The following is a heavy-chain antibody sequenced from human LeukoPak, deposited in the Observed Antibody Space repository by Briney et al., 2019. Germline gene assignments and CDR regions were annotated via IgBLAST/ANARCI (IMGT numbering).Heavy chain of an antibody. CDR2: IYYTGSA. Sequence: SETLSLTCTVSGGSVGGYYWSWMRQPPGKGLEWIGYIYYTGSASYNPSLQSRVTLSVDTSKNQLSLTLASVTAADTALYYCARHTQHDNNGHYPDYWGQGTLSPSPQ. V-gene: IGHV4-59*08. J-gene: IGHJ4*02. D-gene: IGHD2-8*01. CDR3: ARHTQHDNNGHYPDY. CDR1: GGSVGGYY.